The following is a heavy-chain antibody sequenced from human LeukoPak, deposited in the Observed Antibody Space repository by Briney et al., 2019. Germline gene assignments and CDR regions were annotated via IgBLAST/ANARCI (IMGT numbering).Heavy chain of an antibody. V-gene: IGHV3-74*01. CDR1: GFTFSSYW. CDR2: IKTDGSST. Sequence: GGSLRLSCAASGFTFSSYWMHWVRQAPGKGLVWVSRIKTDGSSTGYADSVKGRFTISSDNTKNTMYLQVNRLRAEDTAVYYCARGVSGTGPDIWGLGTMVTVSS. CDR3: ARGVSGTGPDI. J-gene: IGHJ3*02. D-gene: IGHD5/OR15-5a*01.